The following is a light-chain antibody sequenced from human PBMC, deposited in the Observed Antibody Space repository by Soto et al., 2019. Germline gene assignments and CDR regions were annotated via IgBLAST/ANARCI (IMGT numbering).Light chain of an antibody. Sequence: DIVLTQSPGTVSLSPGERASLSCRASQNVDTFLAWYQQKPGQPPRLLMYDASRRITGVPARFSGSGSGTDFTLTITSLVTEDVAVYYCQQRYHWPVTSGAGTRVEI. CDR2: DAS. CDR1: QNVDTF. CDR3: QQRYHWPVT. J-gene: IGKJ4*01. V-gene: IGKV3-11*01.